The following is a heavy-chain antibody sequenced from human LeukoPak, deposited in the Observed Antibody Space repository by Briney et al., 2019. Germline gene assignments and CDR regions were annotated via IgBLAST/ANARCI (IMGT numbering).Heavy chain of an antibody. V-gene: IGHV3-74*01. CDR2: INSDGSST. CDR1: GFIFSNYW. D-gene: IGHD3-10*01. J-gene: IGHJ3*02. Sequence: GGSLRLSCAASGFIFSNYWMLWVRQAPGKGLVWVSRINSDGSSTSYADSVKGRFTISRDNAKNSLYLQMNSLRAEDTAVYYCARDLIPGRAFDIWGQGTMVTVSS. CDR3: ARDLIPGRAFDI.